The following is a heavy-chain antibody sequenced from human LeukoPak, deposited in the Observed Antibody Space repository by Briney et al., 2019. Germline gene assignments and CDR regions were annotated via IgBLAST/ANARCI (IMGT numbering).Heavy chain of an antibody. J-gene: IGHJ5*02. CDR3: ARDHTPPDYGGDNWFDP. CDR1: GYTFTSYG. CDR2: ISAYNGNT. D-gene: IGHD4-23*01. Sequence: ASVKVSCKASGYTFTSYGISWVRQAPGQGLEWMGWISAYNGNTNYAQKLQGRVTMTTDTSTSTAYMELRSLRSDDTAVYYCARDHTPPDYGGDNWFDPWGQGTLVTVSS. V-gene: IGHV1-18*01.